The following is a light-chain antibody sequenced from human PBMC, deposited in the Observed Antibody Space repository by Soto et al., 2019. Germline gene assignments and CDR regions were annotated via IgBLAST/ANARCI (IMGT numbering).Light chain of an antibody. V-gene: IGKV1-12*01. CDR3: QEATTFPLWT. CDR1: QGFSNW. CDR2: AAT. J-gene: IGKJ1*01. Sequence: DIQMTQSPSSVSASIGDRVTITCRASQGFSNWLAWYQQKPGKAPQLLIYAATSLQAGVPSRFSGSASGTDFTLTINSLQPEDFATYFCQEATTFPLWTFGQGTKVDIK.